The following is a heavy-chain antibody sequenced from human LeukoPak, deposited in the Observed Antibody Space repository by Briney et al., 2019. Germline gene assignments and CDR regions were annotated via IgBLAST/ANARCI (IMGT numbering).Heavy chain of an antibody. V-gene: IGHV3-9*01. CDR1: GFTFDDYA. J-gene: IGHJ4*02. D-gene: IGHD5-18*01. Sequence: GRSLRLSCAASGFTFDDYAMHWVRQAPGKGLEWVSGISWNSGSIGYADPVKGRFTISRDNAKNSLYLQMNSLRAEDTALYCCAKDQDTAMGLFDYWGQGTLVTVSS. CDR2: ISWNSGSI. CDR3: AKDQDTAMGLFDY.